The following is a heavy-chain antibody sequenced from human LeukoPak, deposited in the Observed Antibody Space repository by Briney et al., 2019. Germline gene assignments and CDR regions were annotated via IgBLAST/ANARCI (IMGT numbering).Heavy chain of an antibody. Sequence: GGSLRLSCAASGFTFTNYAMHWVRQAPGKGLEWVAVISVDGSNKFYAGSVRGRCTISRDNSKNTMPLQMDSLGGEDTAVYYCARDPRTSSTSRNYFESWGQGTLVTVSS. CDR2: ISVDGSNK. D-gene: IGHD6-13*01. J-gene: IGHJ4*02. V-gene: IGHV3-30-3*01. CDR1: GFTFTNYA. CDR3: ARDPRTSSTSRNYFES.